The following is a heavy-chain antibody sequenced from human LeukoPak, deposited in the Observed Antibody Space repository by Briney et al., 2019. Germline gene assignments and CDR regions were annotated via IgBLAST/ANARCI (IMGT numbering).Heavy chain of an antibody. Sequence: GGSLRLSCAASGFNFGSYSKTWVRQAPGKGLEWVSVMSADSATTFYADSVKGRFTISRDNAKNTVFLQMSSLRAEDTAVYYCARENGGEGAIYFDYWGQGTLVTVSS. V-gene: IGHV3-23*01. CDR1: GFNFGSYS. CDR2: MSADSATT. D-gene: IGHD1-26*01. CDR3: ARENGGEGAIYFDY. J-gene: IGHJ4*02.